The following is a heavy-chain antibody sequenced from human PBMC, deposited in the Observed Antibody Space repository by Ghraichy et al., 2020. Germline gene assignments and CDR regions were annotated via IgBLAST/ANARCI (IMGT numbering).Heavy chain of an antibody. J-gene: IGHJ5*02. Sequence: ESLNISCAASGLTFSGYVMNWVRQAPGKGLEWVSSISANGGNTYYADSVKGRFTVSRDNSKNTLYLQMNSVRAADTAVYYCAKAWGNCSGGTCPSYNWFDPWRQGTLVTVSS. CDR1: GLTFSGYV. V-gene: IGHV3-23*01. D-gene: IGHD2-15*01. CDR3: AKAWGNCSGGTCPSYNWFDP. CDR2: ISANGGNT.